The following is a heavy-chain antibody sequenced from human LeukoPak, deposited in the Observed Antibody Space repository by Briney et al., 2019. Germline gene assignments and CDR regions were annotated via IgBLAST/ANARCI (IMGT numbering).Heavy chain of an antibody. V-gene: IGHV4-59*01. CDR1: GGSISSYY. CDR2: IYYSGST. J-gene: IGHJ6*03. D-gene: IGHD3-10*01. CDR3: ARMVRGAPNYMDV. Sequence: SETLSLTCTVSGGSISSYYWSWIRQPPGKGLEWIGYIYYSGSTNYNPSLKSRVTISVDTSKNQFSLKLSSVTAADTAVYYCARMVRGAPNYMDVWGKGTTVTVSS.